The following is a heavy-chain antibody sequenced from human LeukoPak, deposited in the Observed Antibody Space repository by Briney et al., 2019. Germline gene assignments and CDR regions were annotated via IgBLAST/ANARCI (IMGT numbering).Heavy chain of an antibody. CDR1: GFTFDDYG. D-gene: IGHD2-15*01. V-gene: IGHV3-20*04. Sequence: GGSLRLSCAASGFTFDDYGMTWVRQAPGRGLEWVSGINWNGGSTGYADSVKGRFTISRDNAKNSLYLQMNSLRAEDTAFYYCARSGGYSLARDWFDPWGREPWSPSPQ. CDR2: INWNGGST. CDR3: ARSGGYSLARDWFDP. J-gene: IGHJ5*02.